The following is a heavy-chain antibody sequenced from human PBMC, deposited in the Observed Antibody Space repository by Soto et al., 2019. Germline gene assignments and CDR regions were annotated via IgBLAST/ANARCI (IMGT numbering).Heavy chain of an antibody. CDR1: GFTFSSYA. J-gene: IGHJ4*02. CDR2: ISGSGGST. V-gene: IGHV3-23*01. D-gene: IGHD3-10*01. CDR3: AKDVRNRGADGSGSYLRDY. Sequence: GGSLRLSCAASGFTFSSYAMSWVRQAPGKGLEWVSAISGSGGSTYYADSVKGRFTISRDNSKNTLYLQMNSLRAEDTAVYYCAKDVRNRGADGSGSYLRDYWGQGTLVTISS.